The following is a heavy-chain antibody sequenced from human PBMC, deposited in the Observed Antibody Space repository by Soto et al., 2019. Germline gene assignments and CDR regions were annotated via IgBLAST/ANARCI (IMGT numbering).Heavy chain of an antibody. CDR1: GYTFTGYY. CDR2: INPNSGGT. Sequence: ASVKVSCKASGYTFTGYYMHWVRQAPGQGLEWTGWINPNSGGTNYAQKFQGRVTMTRDTSISTAYMELSRLRSDDTAVYYCARDPHIAVAGTQYYYYGMEVWGQGTTVNVS. J-gene: IGHJ6*01. D-gene: IGHD6-19*01. CDR3: ARDPHIAVAGTQYYYYGMEV. V-gene: IGHV1-2*02.